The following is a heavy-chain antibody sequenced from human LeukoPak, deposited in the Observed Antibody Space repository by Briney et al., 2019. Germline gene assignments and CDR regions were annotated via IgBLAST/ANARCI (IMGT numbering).Heavy chain of an antibody. Sequence: PSETLSLTCTVSGYSISRGYYWGWIRQPPGKGLEWIGSIYHSGSTYYNASLKSRVTISVDTSKNQFSLKVISVTAADTAVYYCARFLAGTRHFHFYYYMDVWGKGTTVTISS. CDR2: IYHSGST. CDR3: ARFLAGTRHFHFYYYMDV. J-gene: IGHJ6*03. V-gene: IGHV4-38-2*02. D-gene: IGHD3-9*01. CDR1: GYSISRGYY.